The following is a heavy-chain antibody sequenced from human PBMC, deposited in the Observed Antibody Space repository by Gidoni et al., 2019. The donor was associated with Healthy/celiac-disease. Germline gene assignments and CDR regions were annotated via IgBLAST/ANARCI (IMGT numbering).Heavy chain of an antibody. CDR3: TNNYYGSGSYYNIGY. CDR1: GLTFGDYA. CDR2: IRSKAYGGTT. Sequence: EVQLVETGGGLVKPGRSLRLAGTASGLTFGDYAMSWFRQAPGKGLEWVGFIRSKAYGGTTEYASSVKGRFTISRYDSKSIAYLQMNSLKTEDTAVYYCTNNYYGSGSYYNIGYWGQGTLVTVSS. D-gene: IGHD3-10*01. J-gene: IGHJ4*02. V-gene: IGHV3-49*05.